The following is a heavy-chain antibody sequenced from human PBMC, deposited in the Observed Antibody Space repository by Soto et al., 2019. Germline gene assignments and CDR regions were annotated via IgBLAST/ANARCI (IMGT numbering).Heavy chain of an antibody. CDR1: GGSISSYY. CDR2: IYYSGST. J-gene: IGHJ5*02. D-gene: IGHD4-17*01. V-gene: IGHV4-59*01. Sequence: SETLSLTCTVSGGSISSYYWSWIRQPPGKGLEWIGYIYYSGSTNYNPSLKSRVTISVDTSKNQFSLKLSSVTAADTAVYYCARGYDPDPFYGDTNWFAPWGQGTLVSVS. CDR3: ARGYDPDPFYGDTNWFAP.